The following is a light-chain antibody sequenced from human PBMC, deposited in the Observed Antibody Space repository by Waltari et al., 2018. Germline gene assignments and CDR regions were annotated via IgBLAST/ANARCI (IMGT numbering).Light chain of an antibody. CDR2: GAS. V-gene: IGKV3-15*01. Sequence: EIVMTQSPATLSVSPGERATLSCRASQSVSSNLAWYQQKPGQAPRLLIYGASTRATGIPARFSGSGSGTEFTLTISSLQSEDFAVYYCQQYNTWGITFGQGTRLEIK. J-gene: IGKJ5*01. CDR1: QSVSSN. CDR3: QQYNTWGIT.